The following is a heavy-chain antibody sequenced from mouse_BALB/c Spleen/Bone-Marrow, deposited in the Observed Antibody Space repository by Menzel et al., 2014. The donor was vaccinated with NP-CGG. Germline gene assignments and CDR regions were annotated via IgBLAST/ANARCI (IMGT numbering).Heavy chain of an antibody. Sequence: VQLQQSGPELVKPGASVKISCKASGYTFTDNNMHWVKQSHGKSLEWIGYIYPYNGGTGYNQKFKSKATLTVDNSSSTAYMELRSLTSEDSAVYYCAITTLYAMDYWGQGTSVPVSS. J-gene: IGHJ4*01. V-gene: IGHV1S29*02. D-gene: IGHD2-12*01. CDR2: IYPYNGGT. CDR3: AITTLYAMDY. CDR1: GYTFTDNN.